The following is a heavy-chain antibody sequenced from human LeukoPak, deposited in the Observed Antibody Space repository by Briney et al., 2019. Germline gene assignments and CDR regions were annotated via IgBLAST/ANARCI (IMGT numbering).Heavy chain of an antibody. Sequence: PGRSLRLSCAASGFTFDDYAMHWVRQAPGKGLEWVSGISWNSYSIGYADSVKGRFTISRDNAKNSLYLQMNSLRAEDTALYYCAKGRIAAAGREGYYFDYWGQGALVTVSS. J-gene: IGHJ4*02. CDR3: AKGRIAAAGREGYYFDY. V-gene: IGHV3-9*01. CDR1: GFTFDDYA. D-gene: IGHD6-13*01. CDR2: ISWNSYSI.